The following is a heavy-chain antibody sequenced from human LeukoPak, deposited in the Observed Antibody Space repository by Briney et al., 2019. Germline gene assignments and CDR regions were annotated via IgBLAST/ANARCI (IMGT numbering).Heavy chain of an antibody. CDR3: ARDLGGYSSGWGDY. CDR2: IKQDGSEK. CDR1: GFTFSSYW. V-gene: IGHV3-7*01. J-gene: IGHJ4*02. D-gene: IGHD6-19*01. Sequence: PGGSLRLSCAASGFTFSSYWMSWVRQAPGKGLEWVANIKQDGSEKYYVDSVKGRFTISRDNAKNSPYLQMNSLRAEDTAVYYCARDLGGYSSGWGDYWGQGTLVTVSS.